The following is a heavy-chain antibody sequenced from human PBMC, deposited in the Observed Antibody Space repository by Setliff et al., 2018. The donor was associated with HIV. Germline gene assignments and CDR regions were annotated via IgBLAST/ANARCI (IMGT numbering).Heavy chain of an antibody. D-gene: IGHD3-10*01. J-gene: IGHJ3*02. CDR2: INGGNGDT. CDR1: GYTFTSYA. V-gene: IGHV1-3*01. Sequence: ASVKVSCKASGYTFTSYAINWVRQAPGQSLEWMAWINGGNGDTKYSQKFQGRVTVTGGTSAITAYMELSDLRSEDTAAYYCARDSLPYYYGSGTDSFDIWGQGTMVTVSS. CDR3: ARDSLPYYYGSGTDSFDI.